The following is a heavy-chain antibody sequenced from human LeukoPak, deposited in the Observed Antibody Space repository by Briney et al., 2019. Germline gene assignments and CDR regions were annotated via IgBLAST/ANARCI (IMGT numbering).Heavy chain of an antibody. V-gene: IGHV3-66*04. Sequence: PGGSLRLSCAASGFTVSSNYMSWVRQAPGKGLEWVSVIYSGGSTYYADSVKGRFTISRDNSKNTLYLQMNSLRAEDKAVYYCARHDYDSSGYYHFDYWGQGTLVAVSS. CDR3: ARHDYDSSGYYHFDY. J-gene: IGHJ4*02. CDR2: IYSGGST. CDR1: GFTVSSNY. D-gene: IGHD3-22*01.